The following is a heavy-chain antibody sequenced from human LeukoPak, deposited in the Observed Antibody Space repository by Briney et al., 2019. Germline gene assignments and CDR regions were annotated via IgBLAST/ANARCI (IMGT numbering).Heavy chain of an antibody. V-gene: IGHV3-9*03. Sequence: PGGSLGLSCAASGFTFSSYAMHWVRQAPGKGLEWVSGIGWNGGSIDYADSVKGRFTISRDNAKNSLYLQMSSLRVEDMALYFCAKDMTPYSRSSGYFDYWGQGTLVIVSS. CDR1: GFTFSSYA. D-gene: IGHD6-6*01. CDR2: IGWNGGSI. J-gene: IGHJ4*02. CDR3: AKDMTPYSRSSGYFDY.